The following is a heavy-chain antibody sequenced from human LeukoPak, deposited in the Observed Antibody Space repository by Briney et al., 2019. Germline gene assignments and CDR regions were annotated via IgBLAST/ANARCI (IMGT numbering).Heavy chain of an antibody. V-gene: IGHV6-1*01. CDR2: TFYRSTWYN. D-gene: IGHD6-13*01. Sequence: SQTLSLTCAISGDSVSSNSAAWNWIRLSPSRGLEWLGRTFYRSTWYNDYSESVKSRITINPDTSENQFSLHLNSLTPEDTAVYYCARASSSWYDGDYFDHWGQGTQVTVSS. CDR3: ARASSSWYDGDYFDH. J-gene: IGHJ4*02. CDR1: GDSVSSNSAA.